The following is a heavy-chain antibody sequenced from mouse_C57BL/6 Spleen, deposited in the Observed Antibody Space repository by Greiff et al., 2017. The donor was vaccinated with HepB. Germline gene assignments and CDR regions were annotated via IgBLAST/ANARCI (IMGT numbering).Heavy chain of an antibody. J-gene: IGHJ4*01. CDR1: GFNIKDYY. D-gene: IGHD2-10*01. CDR2: IDPEDGDT. CDR3: TAPYYGNYYYAMDY. V-gene: IGHV14-1*01. Sequence: VQLQQSGAELVRPGASVKLSCTASGFNIKDYYMHWVKLRPEQGLEWIGRIDPEDGDTEYAPKFQGKATMTADTSSNTAYLQLSSLTSEDTAVYYCTAPYYGNYYYAMDYWGQGTSVTVSS.